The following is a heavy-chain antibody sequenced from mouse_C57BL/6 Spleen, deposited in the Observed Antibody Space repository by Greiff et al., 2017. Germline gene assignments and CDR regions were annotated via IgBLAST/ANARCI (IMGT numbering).Heavy chain of an antibody. J-gene: IGHJ2*01. D-gene: IGHD1-1*01. CDR3: AVITTVVYFDY. V-gene: IGHV1-64*01. CDR2: IHPNSGST. CDR1: GYTFTSYW. Sequence: QVQLQQPGAELVKPGASVKLSCKASGYTFTSYWMHWVKQRPGQGLEWIGMIHPNSGSTNYNEKFKSKATLTVDKSSSTAYMQLSSLTSEDSSVYYCAVITTVVYFDYWCQGTTLTVSS.